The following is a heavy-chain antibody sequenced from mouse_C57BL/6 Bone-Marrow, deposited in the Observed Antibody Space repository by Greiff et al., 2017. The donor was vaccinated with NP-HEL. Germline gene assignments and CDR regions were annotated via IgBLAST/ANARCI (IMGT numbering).Heavy chain of an antibody. CDR2: ICDGGSYT. CDR1: GFTFSSYA. D-gene: IGHD2-3*01. J-gene: IGHJ2*01. V-gene: IGHV5-4*01. CDR3: ARLEGWLLVDY. Sequence: EVQGVESGGGLVKPGGSLKLSCAASGFTFSSYAMSWVRQTPEKRLEWVATICDGGSYTYYPDNVKGRFTISRDNAKNNLYMQMRHLKSEYSAMYHCARLEGWLLVDYWGQGTTLTVSS.